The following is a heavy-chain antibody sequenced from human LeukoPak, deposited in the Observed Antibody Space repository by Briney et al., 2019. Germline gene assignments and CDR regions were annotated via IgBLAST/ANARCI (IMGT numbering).Heavy chain of an antibody. D-gene: IGHD2-21*02. CDR2: MYWDDDK. CDR3: AHCPDSYFDY. J-gene: IGHJ4*02. Sequence: SGPTLVKPTQTLTLTCAFSGFSLSTTEVVVGWIRQPPGKALEWLAVMYWDDDKRYSPSLKSRLTITKGTSKNQVVLTMTNMDPVDTATYYCAHCPDSYFDYWGQGTLVTVSS. CDR1: GFSLSTTEVV. V-gene: IGHV2-5*02.